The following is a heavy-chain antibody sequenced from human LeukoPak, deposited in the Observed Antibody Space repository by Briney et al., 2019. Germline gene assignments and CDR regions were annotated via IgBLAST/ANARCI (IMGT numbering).Heavy chain of an antibody. D-gene: IGHD2-2*01. Sequence: GGSLRLSCAASGFTFSSYSMNWVRQAPGKGLEWVSYISSSSSNIYYAESVKGRFTISRDNAKNSLYLQMDSLRAEDTAVNDCARDLVVAAIYWEFDLWGGGSLVTVSS. V-gene: IGHV3-48*04. CDR2: ISSSSSNI. J-gene: IGHJ2*01. CDR3: ARDLVVAAIYWEFDL. CDR1: GFTFSSYS.